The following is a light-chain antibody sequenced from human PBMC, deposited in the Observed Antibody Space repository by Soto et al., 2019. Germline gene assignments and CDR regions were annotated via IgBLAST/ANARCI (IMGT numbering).Light chain of an antibody. CDR2: EVT. V-gene: IGLV2-23*02. CDR3: CSYAGSYTWV. J-gene: IGLJ3*02. CDR1: SSDVGSRNL. Sequence: QSALTQPASVSGSPGQSITISCTGTSSDVGSRNLVSWYQQHPGKAPKPIIYEVTKWPSGVSNRFSGSKSGNTASLTIFGLQAEDEADYYCCSYAGSYTWVFGGGTKLTVL.